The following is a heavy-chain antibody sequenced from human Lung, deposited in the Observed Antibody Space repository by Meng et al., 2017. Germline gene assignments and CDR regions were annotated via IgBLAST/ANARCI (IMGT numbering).Heavy chain of an antibody. CDR3: ARDERATQFEY. Sequence: LRLVEAGGCVVQPGKVLMVSCDASGFSFRSYGMHWVRQAPGKGLEWVAVIWNDGSNQYYADSVKGRFSISRDNSKNTLFLQMNSLRAEDTAMYFCARDERATQFEYWGQGTLVTVSS. J-gene: IGHJ4*02. CDR1: GFSFRSYG. CDR2: IWNDGSNQ. V-gene: IGHV3-33*01.